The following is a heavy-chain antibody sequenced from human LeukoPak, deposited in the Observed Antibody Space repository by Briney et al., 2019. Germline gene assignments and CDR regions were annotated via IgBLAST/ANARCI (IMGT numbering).Heavy chain of an antibody. Sequence: LSLTCAVSGGSISSSNWWSWVRQPPGKGLEWVAVISYDGSNKYYADSVKGRFTISRDNSKNTLYLQMNSLRAEDTAVYYCASLRTYDYWGQGTLVTVSS. J-gene: IGHJ4*02. CDR2: ISYDGSNK. V-gene: IGHV3-30*03. CDR3: ASLRTYDY. D-gene: IGHD1-1*01. CDR1: GGSISSSN.